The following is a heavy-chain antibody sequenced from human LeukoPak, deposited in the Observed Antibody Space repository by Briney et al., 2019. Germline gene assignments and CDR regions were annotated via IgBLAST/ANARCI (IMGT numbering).Heavy chain of an antibody. J-gene: IGHJ4*02. CDR2: IIPILGIA. CDR3: ARDKVGAPGLFDY. CDR1: GGTFSSYT. Sequence: SVKVSCKASGGTFSSYTISWVRQAPGQGLEWMGRIIPILGIANYAQKFQGRVTITADKSTSTAYMELSSLRSEDTAVYYCARDKVGAPGLFDYWGQGTLVTVSS. D-gene: IGHD1-26*01. V-gene: IGHV1-69*04.